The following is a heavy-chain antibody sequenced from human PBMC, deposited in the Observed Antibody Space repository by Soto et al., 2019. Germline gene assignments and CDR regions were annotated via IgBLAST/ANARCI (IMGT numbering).Heavy chain of an antibody. D-gene: IGHD2-21*01. CDR1: GYIFTNYW. CDR3: ARIANIFDFGN. CDR2: IYPRDGDS. J-gene: IGHJ4*01. Sequence: GGSLKIVCWRPGYIFTNYWNAPVRQRTGKGLECRGIIYPRDGDSRFSRFFEGQVTISADKFNSTAYLQLNSLKATDTAMYYCARIANIFDFGNWGHGTRGIVSS. V-gene: IGHV5-51*01.